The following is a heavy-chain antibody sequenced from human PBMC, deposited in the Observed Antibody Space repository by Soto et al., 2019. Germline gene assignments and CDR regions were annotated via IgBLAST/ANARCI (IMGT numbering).Heavy chain of an antibody. D-gene: IGHD2-8*01. CDR3: TKHLSNGSPDY. J-gene: IGHJ4*02. V-gene: IGHV3-23*01. CDR1: GFTFRSYA. CDR2: TSGSGGGT. Sequence: GGSLRLSCAASGFTFRSYAMSWVRQAPGKGLEWVSLTSGSGGGTYYADSVKGRFTISRDNAKNTLYLQMNSLRAEDTAVFYCTKHLSNGSPDYWGQGTLVTVSS.